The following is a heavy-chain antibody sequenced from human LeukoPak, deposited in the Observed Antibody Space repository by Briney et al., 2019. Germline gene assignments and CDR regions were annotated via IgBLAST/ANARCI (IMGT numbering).Heavy chain of an antibody. CDR2: IRYDGKNK. J-gene: IGHJ4*02. V-gene: IGHV3-30*02. CDR1: GFIFSNYG. CDR3: ARAYCTTSNCYWGYFDY. Sequence: GGSLRLSCAASGFIFSNYGMHWVRQAPGKGLEWVAFIRYDGKNKYYADSVKGRFTISRDNSKNTLYMQMNSLTVEDTAVYYCARAYCTTSNCYWGYFDYWGQGTLVTVSS. D-gene: IGHD2-2*01.